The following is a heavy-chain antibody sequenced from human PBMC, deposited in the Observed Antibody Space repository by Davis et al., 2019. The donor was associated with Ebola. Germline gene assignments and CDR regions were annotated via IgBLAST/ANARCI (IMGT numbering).Heavy chain of an antibody. V-gene: IGHV4-34*01. CDR2: INHSGST. D-gene: IGHD3-16*02. Sequence: SETLSLTCAVYAASFSAYYWSWIRQPPGKGLEWIGHINHSGSTNYNPSLMSRVTISVDTSKNQFSLKLSSVTAADTAVYYCARGTRTFGGVIVKFDPWGQGTLVTVSS. CDR3: ARGTRTFGGVIVKFDP. J-gene: IGHJ5*02. CDR1: AASFSAYY.